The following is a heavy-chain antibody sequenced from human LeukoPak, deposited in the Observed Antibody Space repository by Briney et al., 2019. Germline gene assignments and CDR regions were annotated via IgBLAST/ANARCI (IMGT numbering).Heavy chain of an antibody. CDR2: IYYSGST. Sequence: PSETLSLTCTVSGGSISSYYWSWIRHPPGKGLEWIGYIYYSGSTNYNPSLKSRVTISVDTSKNQFSLKLSSVTAADTAVYYCGRAYSSGAFDIWGQGTMVTVSS. CDR1: GGSISSYY. D-gene: IGHD3-22*01. V-gene: IGHV4-59*01. J-gene: IGHJ3*02. CDR3: GRAYSSGAFDI.